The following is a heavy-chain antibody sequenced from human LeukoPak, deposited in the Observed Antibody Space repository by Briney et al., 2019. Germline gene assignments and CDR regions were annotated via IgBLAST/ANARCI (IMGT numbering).Heavy chain of an antibody. V-gene: IGHV3-13*01. J-gene: IGHJ4*02. Sequence: TGGSLRLSRAASGFTFSDYDMHWVRQATGKGLEWVSAIGTAGNTYYTGSVKGRFTNSRENAKNALYLQMNSLRAGDTAVYYCARVAKERVCGEYYFYYWGQGTLVTVSS. D-gene: IGHD1-1*01. CDR3: ARVAKERVCGEYYFYY. CDR1: GFTFSDYD. CDR2: IGTAGNT.